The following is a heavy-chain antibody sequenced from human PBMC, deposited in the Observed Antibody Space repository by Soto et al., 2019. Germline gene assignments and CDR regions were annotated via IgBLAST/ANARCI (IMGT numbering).Heavy chain of an antibody. V-gene: IGHV1-2*04. Sequence: QVQLVQSGAEVKKPGASVKVSCKASGYSFTDYHIHWVRQAPGQGLEWLGRINPKSGGTSTAQKFQGWVTRTTDTSISTASMELTRLTSDDTAIYYSARGDSTDCSNGVCSFFYHHDMDVCGQVTTVTVSS. D-gene: IGHD2-8*01. CDR3: ARGDSTDCSNGVCSFFYHHDMDV. J-gene: IGHJ6*02. CDR1: GYSFTDYH. CDR2: INPKSGGT.